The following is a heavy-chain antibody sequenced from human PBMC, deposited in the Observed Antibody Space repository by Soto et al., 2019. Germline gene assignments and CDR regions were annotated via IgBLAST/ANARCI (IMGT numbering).Heavy chain of an antibody. V-gene: IGHV4-59*01. Sequence: LSLTCSVSGGSISSSYWSWIRQPPGKGLEWIGYISYSGSTTYNPSLKSRITLSVDTSKNQFSLRVSSVTAADTAVYYCARGHRAMEYYYYYGMDVWGQGTTVTVSS. CDR3: ARGHRAMEYYYYYGMDV. CDR2: ISYSGST. D-gene: IGHD5-18*01. CDR1: GGSISSSY. J-gene: IGHJ6*02.